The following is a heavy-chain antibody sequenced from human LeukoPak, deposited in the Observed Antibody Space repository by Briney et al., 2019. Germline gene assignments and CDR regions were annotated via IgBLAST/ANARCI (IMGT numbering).Heavy chain of an antibody. D-gene: IGHD3-10*01. V-gene: IGHV4-34*01. CDR2: INHSGST. J-gene: IGHJ6*02. CDR3: ARAPVYYYGSGSYYYYYYGMDV. CDR1: GGSFSGYY. Sequence: SETLSLTCAVYGGSFSGYYWSWIRQPPGKGLEWIGEINHSGSTNYNPSLKSRVTISVDTSKNQFSLKLSSVTAADTAVYYCARAPVYYYGSGSYYYYYYGMDVWGQGTTVTVSS.